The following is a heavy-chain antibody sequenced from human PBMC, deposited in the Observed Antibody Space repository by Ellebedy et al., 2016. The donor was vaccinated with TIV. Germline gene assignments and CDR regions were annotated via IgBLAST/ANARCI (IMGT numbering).Heavy chain of an antibody. V-gene: IGHV4-39*01. D-gene: IGHD6-13*01. Sequence: SETLSLXXTVSGGSISSSSYYWGWIRQPPGKGLEWIGSIYYSGSTYYNPSLKSRVTISVDTSKNQFSLKLSSVTAADTAVYYCARLGYSSSLFSWDYWGQGTLVTVSS. CDR1: GGSISSSSYY. J-gene: IGHJ4*02. CDR3: ARLGYSSSLFSWDY. CDR2: IYYSGST.